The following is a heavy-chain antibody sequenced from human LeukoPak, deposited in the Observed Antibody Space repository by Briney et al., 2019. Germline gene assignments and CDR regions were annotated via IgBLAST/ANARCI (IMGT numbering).Heavy chain of an antibody. CDR2: IIPIHGIA. CDR1: GGTFSSYG. V-gene: IGHV1-69*04. D-gene: IGHD3-22*01. J-gene: IGHJ4*02. CDR3: ASGRYYYDASGYYRGTTDY. Sequence: SVKVSCKASGGTFSSYGFSWVRQAPGQGLEWMGRIIPIHGIANYAQKFQGRVTITADTSTSTAYMELSSLKSEDTAVYYGASGRYYYDASGYYRGTTDYWGQGTLVIASS.